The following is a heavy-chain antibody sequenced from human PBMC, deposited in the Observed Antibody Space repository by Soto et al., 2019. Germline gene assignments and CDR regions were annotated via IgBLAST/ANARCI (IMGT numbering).Heavy chain of an antibody. J-gene: IGHJ4*02. Sequence: EVQLVESGGGLVKPGESLRLSCEASGASFTNAWMNWVRQAPGTGLEWVGRIKTRIDSATTDYAAPVTGRFTISRDDSKNTLYLQMDSLKPEDTAVYYCTTEDPSWLRGLEYLGQGTLVTVSS. CDR1: GASFTNAW. CDR2: IKTRIDSATT. D-gene: IGHD5-12*01. V-gene: IGHV3-15*01. CDR3: TTEDPSWLRGLEY.